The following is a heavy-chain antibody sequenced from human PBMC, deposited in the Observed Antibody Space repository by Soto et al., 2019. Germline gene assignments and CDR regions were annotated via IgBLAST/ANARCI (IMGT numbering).Heavy chain of an antibody. J-gene: IGHJ4*02. Sequence: EVQLLESGGGLVQPGGSLRLSCAASGFTFSSYAMSWVRQAPGKGLEWVSAISGSGGSTYYADSVKGRFTISRDNSKNKLYLQMNSLRAEDTAVYYCAKDGPYYYDSSGYFPKAPYYSDYWGQGTLVTVSS. CDR3: AKDGPYYYDSSGYFPKAPYYSDY. CDR2: ISGSGGST. CDR1: GFTFSSYA. D-gene: IGHD3-22*01. V-gene: IGHV3-23*01.